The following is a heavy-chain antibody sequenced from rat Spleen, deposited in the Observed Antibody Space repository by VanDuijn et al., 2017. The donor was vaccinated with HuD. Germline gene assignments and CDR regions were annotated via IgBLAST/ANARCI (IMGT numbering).Heavy chain of an antibody. V-gene: IGHV5-46*01. CDR3: AGSGTAH. CDR2: ISPTGRGI. J-gene: IGHJ2*01. Sequence: EVQLVESGGGLVQPGRSMKLSCAASGFTFSSFPMAWVRQAPTKGLEWVATISPTGRGIYYRDSVKGRFTISRDNTKNTLYLQMDSLRSEDTATYYCAGSGTAHWGQGVMVTVSS. CDR1: GFTFSSFP. D-gene: IGHD1-1*01.